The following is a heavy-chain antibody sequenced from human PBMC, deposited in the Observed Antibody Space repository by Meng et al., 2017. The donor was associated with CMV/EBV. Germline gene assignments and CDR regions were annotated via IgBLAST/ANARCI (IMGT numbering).Heavy chain of an antibody. Sequence: SVKVSCKASGGTFSSYAISWVRQAPGQGLEWMGGIIPIFGTANYAQKFQGRVTITTDESTITAYMELSSLRSEDTAVYYCAGDVLGYCSGGSCYGLDYWGQGTLVTVSA. D-gene: IGHD2-15*01. CDR2: IIPIFGTA. J-gene: IGHJ4*02. CDR1: GGTFSSYA. V-gene: IGHV1-69*05. CDR3: AGDVLGYCSGGSCYGLDY.